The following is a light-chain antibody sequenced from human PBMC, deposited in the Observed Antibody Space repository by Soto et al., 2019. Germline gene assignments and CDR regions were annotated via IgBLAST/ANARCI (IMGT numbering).Light chain of an antibody. CDR1: QIISSY. J-gene: IGKJ3*01. V-gene: IGKV1-39*01. Sequence: DIQMTQAPSSLSASVGDRVTITCRASQIISSYLNWYQQKPGKAPKLLIYAASSLQSGVPSRFSGSGSGTDFTLTISSLQPEDCATYYCQQSYSTLLTFGPGTKVDIK. CDR3: QQSYSTLLT. CDR2: AAS.